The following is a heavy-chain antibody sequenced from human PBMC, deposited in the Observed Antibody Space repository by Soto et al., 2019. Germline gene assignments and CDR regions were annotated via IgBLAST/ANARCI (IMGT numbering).Heavy chain of an antibody. Sequence: QVQLQQWGAGLLKPSETLSLTCAVYGGSFSGYYWSWIRQPPGKGLEWIGEINHSGSTNYNPSLKRRVTXXVXTXTTQFSLKLSSVTAADTAVYYCARGGVPDSSGYIDYWGQGTLVTVSS. V-gene: IGHV4-34*01. CDR3: ARGGVPDSSGYIDY. J-gene: IGHJ4*02. D-gene: IGHD3-22*01. CDR2: INHSGST. CDR1: GGSFSGYY.